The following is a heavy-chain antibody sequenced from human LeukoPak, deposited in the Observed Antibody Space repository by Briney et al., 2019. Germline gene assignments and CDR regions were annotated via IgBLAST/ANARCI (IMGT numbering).Heavy chain of an antibody. V-gene: IGHV1-2*02. CDR1: GYTFTGYY. D-gene: IGHD6-6*01. CDR3: ARGQIAARRTGWFDP. CDR2: INPNSGGT. Sequence: ASVKVSRKASGYTFTGYYMHWVRQAPGQGLEWMGWINPNSGGTNYAQKFQGRVTTTRDTSISTAYMELSRLRSDDTAVYYCARGQIAARRTGWFDPWGQGTLVAVSS. J-gene: IGHJ5*02.